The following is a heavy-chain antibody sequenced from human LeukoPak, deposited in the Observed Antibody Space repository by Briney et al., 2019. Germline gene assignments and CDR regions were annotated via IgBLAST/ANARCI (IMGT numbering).Heavy chain of an antibody. D-gene: IGHD4-17*01. CDR2: ITDSGGST. V-gene: IGHV3-23*01. CDR3: AKEDTLTTVYFDY. CDR1: GFTFSRYD. J-gene: IGHJ4*02. Sequence: GGSLRLSCAASGFTFSRYDMSWVRQAPGKGLEWVSAITDSGGSTYYADSVRGRFTISRDDSKNTLYLLMNSLRAEDTAVYYCAKEDTLTTVYFDYWGQGTPVAVSS.